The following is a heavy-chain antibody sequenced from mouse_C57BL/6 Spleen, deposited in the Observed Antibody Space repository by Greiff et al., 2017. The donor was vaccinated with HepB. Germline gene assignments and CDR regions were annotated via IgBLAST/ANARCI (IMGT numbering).Heavy chain of an antibody. D-gene: IGHD4-1*01. CDR3: AIFLGPDY. J-gene: IGHJ2*01. Sequence: VQLQQSGAELVKPGASVKLSCKASGYTFTSYWMQWVKQRPGQGLEWIGEIDPSDSYTNYNQKFKGKATLTVDTSSSTAYMQLSSLTSEDSAVYYCAIFLGPDYWGQGTTLTVSS. V-gene: IGHV1-50*01. CDR1: GYTFTSYW. CDR2: IDPSDSYT.